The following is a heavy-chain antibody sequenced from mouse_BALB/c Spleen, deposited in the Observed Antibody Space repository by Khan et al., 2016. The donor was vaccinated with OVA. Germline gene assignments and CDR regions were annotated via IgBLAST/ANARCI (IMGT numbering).Heavy chain of an antibody. CDR1: GFTFSGYG. V-gene: IGHV5-6-3*01. Sequence: EVELVESGGGLVQPGGSLKLSCAASGFTFSGYGMSWVRQTPDKRLELVATINSNGGTSYYPDSVKGRFTISRDNAKNTLHLQMSSLKSEYTAMYYCARVYYRYDEGYWYFDVWGAGTTVTVSS. D-gene: IGHD2-14*01. CDR3: ARVYYRYDEGYWYFDV. J-gene: IGHJ1*01. CDR2: INSNGGTS.